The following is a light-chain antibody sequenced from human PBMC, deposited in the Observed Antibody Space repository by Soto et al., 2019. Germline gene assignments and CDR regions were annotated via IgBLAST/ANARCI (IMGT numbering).Light chain of an antibody. J-gene: IGLJ2*01. CDR3: QVWDRSSDHVI. Sequence: ELTQPPSVSVAPGQPATIACGGDNIGSKSVHWYQQKPGQAPVLVVYDDTDRPSGIPERFSGSNSGIAATLIITRVEAGDEADYYCQVWDRSSDHVIFGGGTKVTVL. CDR1: NIGSKS. V-gene: IGLV3-21*02. CDR2: DDT.